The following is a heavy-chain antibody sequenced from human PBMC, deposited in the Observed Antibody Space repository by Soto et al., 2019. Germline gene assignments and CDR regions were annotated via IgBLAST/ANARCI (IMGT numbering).Heavy chain of an antibody. CDR2: IHYSGNT. CDR1: GGSISSYY. D-gene: IGHD6-13*01. CDR3: ARGLYSSSWFYHY. J-gene: IGHJ4*02. V-gene: IGHV4-59*01. Sequence: SETLSLTCIVSGGSISSYYWSWIRQPPGKGLEWIGYIHYSGNTNYNPSLKSRLNISIDTSTNQFSLKLSSVTAADTAIYYCARGLYSSSWFYHYWGQGTLLTVSS.